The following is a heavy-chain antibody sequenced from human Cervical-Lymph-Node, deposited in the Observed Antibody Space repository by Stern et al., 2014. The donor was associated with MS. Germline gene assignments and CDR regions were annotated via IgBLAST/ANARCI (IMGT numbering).Heavy chain of an antibody. CDR1: GYTFTTYG. Sequence: QLVESGTEVKKPGASVLVSCKASGYTFTTYGITWVRQAPGQGLEWMGWISADSGNTKYAQKFQDRVTMTRDTTTGTAYMEVRSLRSEDTAVYYCARDKMHAFDYWGQGTQVTVPS. D-gene: IGHD2-8*01. J-gene: IGHJ4*02. V-gene: IGHV1-18*01. CDR3: ARDKMHAFDY. CDR2: ISADSGNT.